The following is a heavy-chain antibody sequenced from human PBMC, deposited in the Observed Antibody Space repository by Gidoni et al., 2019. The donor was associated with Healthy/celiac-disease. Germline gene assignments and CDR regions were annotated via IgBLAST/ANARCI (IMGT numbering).Heavy chain of an antibody. D-gene: IGHD3-22*01. V-gene: IGHV3-64D*08. CDR1: GFTFSSYA. CDR3: VKTGYSSGYPLDY. CDR2: ISSNGGST. J-gene: IGHJ4*02. Sequence: EVQLVESGGGLVQPGGSLRLSCSASGFTFSSYAMHWVRQAPGKGLEYVSAISSNGGSTYYADSVKGRFTISRDNSKNTLYLQMSSLRAEDTAVYYCVKTGYSSGYPLDYWGQGTLVTVSS.